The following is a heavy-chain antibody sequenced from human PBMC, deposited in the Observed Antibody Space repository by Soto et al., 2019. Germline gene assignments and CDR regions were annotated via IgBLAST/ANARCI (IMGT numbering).Heavy chain of an antibody. J-gene: IGHJ6*02. CDR3: ASVAPGIAVADGMDV. CDR2: IWYDGSNK. V-gene: IGHV3-33*01. CDR1: GFTFSSYG. D-gene: IGHD6-19*01. Sequence: PGGSLRLSCAASGFTFSSYGMHWVRQAPGKGLEWVAVIWYDGSNKYYADSVKGRFTISRDNSKNTLYLQMNSLRAEDTAVYYCASVAPGIAVADGMDVWGQGTTVTVSS.